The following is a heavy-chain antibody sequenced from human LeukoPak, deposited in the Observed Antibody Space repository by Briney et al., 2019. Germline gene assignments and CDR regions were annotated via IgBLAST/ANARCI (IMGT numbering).Heavy chain of an antibody. CDR3: ARNIIAAAGTFDY. D-gene: IGHD6-13*01. J-gene: IGHJ4*02. CDR2: IIPILGIA. CDR1: RGTFSSYA. Sequence: SVKVSCKASRGTFSSYAINWVRQAPGQGLEWMGRIIPILGIANYAQKFQGSVTITADKSTSTAYMELSSLRSEDTAVYYCARNIIAAAGTFDYWGQGTLVTVSS. V-gene: IGHV1-69*04.